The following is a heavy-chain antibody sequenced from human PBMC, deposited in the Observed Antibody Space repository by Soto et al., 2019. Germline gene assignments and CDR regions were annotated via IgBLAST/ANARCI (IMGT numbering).Heavy chain of an antibody. CDR1: GFTFSSYS. J-gene: IGHJ6*02. CDR3: ARGRGDYYYYAMDV. Sequence: GGSLRLSCAASGFTFSSYSMNWVRQAPGKGLEWISYISSSSRTISYADSVKGRFTISRDDAKNSLYLQVNSLRDEDTAVYYCARGRGDYYYYAMDVWGQGTTVTVSS. CDR2: ISSSSRTI. V-gene: IGHV3-48*02.